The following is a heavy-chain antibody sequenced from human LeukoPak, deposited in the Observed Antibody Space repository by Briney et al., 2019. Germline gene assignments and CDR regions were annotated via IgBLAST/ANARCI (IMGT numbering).Heavy chain of an antibody. CDR1: GFSFSDYW. CDR3: ATFDRGNCPKESFNI. V-gene: IGHV3-7*01. D-gene: IGHD2-21*01. J-gene: IGHJ3*02. CDR2: IKLDGSEK. Sequence: PAWSVTLSCTASGFSFSDYWMNWVRQTPGKGLEWVAKIKLDGSEKSYVDSVRGRFTISRDNAKNSLYLEMSSLRAEDPALYYCATFDRGNCPKESFNIWGQGRIGTVSS.